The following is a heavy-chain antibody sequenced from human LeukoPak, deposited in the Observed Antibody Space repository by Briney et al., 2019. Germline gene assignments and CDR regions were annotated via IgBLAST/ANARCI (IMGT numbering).Heavy chain of an antibody. J-gene: IGHJ6*02. CDR2: MNKDGSEK. D-gene: IGHD1/OR15-1a*01. V-gene: IGHV3-7*03. CDR3: ARNNDMDV. Sequence: GGSLRLSCSGFGFTFRSFWMGWVRQAPGKGPEWVANMNKDGSEKYYVDSVKGRFTISRDTAKNSLYLQMNNLRAEDTALYYCARNNDMDVWGQGTTVIVSS. CDR1: GFTFRSFW.